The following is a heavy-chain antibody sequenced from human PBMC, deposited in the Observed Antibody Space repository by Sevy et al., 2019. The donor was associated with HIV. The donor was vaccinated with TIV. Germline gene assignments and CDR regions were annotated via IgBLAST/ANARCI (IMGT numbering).Heavy chain of an antibody. CDR1: GFTFSSYS. Sequence: GGSLRLSCAASGFTFSSYSMNWVRQASGKGLEWVGRIRSKANSYATAYAASVKGRFTISRDDSKNTAYLQMNSLKTEDTAVYYCTRLDSGYVSFDYWGQGTLVTVSS. V-gene: IGHV3-73*01. CDR2: IRSKANSYAT. D-gene: IGHD5-12*01. J-gene: IGHJ4*02. CDR3: TRLDSGYVSFDY.